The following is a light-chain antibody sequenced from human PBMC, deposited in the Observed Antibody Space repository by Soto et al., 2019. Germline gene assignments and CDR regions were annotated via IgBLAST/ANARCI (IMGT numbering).Light chain of an antibody. CDR1: QDISRW. V-gene: IGKV1-5*01. Sequence: DIQLTPSPATLSASVGDRVSFTCRASQDISRWLAWYQQKPGKAPKVLIWDASSLQRGVPSRFTGSGSGTEFTLTINGLQPDDFATYYCQHYNGYRTWTFGQGTKVDIK. J-gene: IGKJ1*01. CDR3: QHYNGYRTWT. CDR2: DAS.